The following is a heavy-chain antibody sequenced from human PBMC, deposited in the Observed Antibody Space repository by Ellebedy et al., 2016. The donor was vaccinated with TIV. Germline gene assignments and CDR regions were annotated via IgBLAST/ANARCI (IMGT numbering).Heavy chain of an antibody. J-gene: IGHJ2*01. CDR1: GFSLPDPRLG. CDR3: ARKRRRGWQPGHFDL. Sequence: SGPTLVTPTETLTLTSSVSGFSLPDPRLGVSWIRQPPGNALEWLAATFSFDEKSYSSSLKTRLNISRDTSKSHVVLTMTNMDPVDTGTYICARKRRRGWQPGHFDLWGRGALVAVSS. V-gene: IGHV2-26*01. CDR2: TFSFDEK. D-gene: IGHD6-19*01.